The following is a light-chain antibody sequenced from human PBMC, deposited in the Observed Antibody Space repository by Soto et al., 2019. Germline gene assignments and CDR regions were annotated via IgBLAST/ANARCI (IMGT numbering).Light chain of an antibody. Sequence: QSALTQPASVSGSPGQSITISCTGTSSDVGGYNFVSWYQQHPGKAPKLMISDVTNRPSGVSNRFSGSKSGNTASLTISGLQAEDEAHYYCISLTTSGTHVFGTGTKLTVL. J-gene: IGLJ1*01. CDR3: ISLTTSGTHV. CDR1: SSDVGGYNF. CDR2: DVT. V-gene: IGLV2-14*01.